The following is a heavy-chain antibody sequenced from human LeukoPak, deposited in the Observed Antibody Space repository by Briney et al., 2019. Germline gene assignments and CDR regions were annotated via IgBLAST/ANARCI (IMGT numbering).Heavy chain of an antibody. V-gene: IGHV3-23*01. CDR3: VRDPFDRSGHQQGAY. CDR1: GFTVSNYH. D-gene: IGHD3-22*01. CDR2: IIHTGVET. J-gene: IGHJ4*02. Sequence: GGSLRLSCAASGFTVSNYHINWVRQAPGWGLEWVAAIIHTGVETYYADSVKGRFTLSRDSSKNMVHLQMNSLRVDDTAVYYCVRDPFDRSGHQQGAYWGQGALVTVSS.